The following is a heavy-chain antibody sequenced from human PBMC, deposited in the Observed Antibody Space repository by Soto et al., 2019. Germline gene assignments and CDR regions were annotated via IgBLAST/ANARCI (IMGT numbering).Heavy chain of an antibody. Sequence: GGSLRLSCAASGFTFSSYGMHWVRQAPGKGLEWVAVIWYDGSNKYYADSVKGRFTISRDNSKNTLYLQMNSLRAEDTAVYYCARDPMVRGVIIFDYWGQGTLVTVSS. CDR2: IWYDGSNK. V-gene: IGHV3-33*01. CDR1: GFTFSSYG. J-gene: IGHJ4*02. CDR3: ARDPMVRGVIIFDY. D-gene: IGHD3-10*01.